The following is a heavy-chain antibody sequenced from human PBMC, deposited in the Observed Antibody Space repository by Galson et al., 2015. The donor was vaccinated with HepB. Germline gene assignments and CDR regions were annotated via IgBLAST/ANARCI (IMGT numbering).Heavy chain of an antibody. D-gene: IGHD2-2*01. J-gene: IGHJ6*02. CDR1: GFTFSKYG. V-gene: IGHV3-33*01. CDR2: IWYDGSNQ. Sequence: SLRLSCAASGFTFSKYGMHWVRQAPGTGLEWVAVIWYDGSNQYYADSVKGRFTISRDNSKNTLFLPMNSLRADDTAVYYCARPSAYCSSSACSGARPLHLYYYYGLNAWGQGTTVTVSS. CDR3: ARPSAYCSSSACSGARPLHLYYYYGLNA.